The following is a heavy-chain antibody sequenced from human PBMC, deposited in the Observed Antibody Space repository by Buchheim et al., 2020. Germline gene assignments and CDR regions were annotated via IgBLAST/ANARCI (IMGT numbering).Heavy chain of an antibody. CDR2: INYSGSS. CDR1: GDSMSSYY. V-gene: IGHV4-59*08. D-gene: IGHD1-26*01. CDR3: ARRRIVRDAFDF. J-gene: IGHJ3*01. Sequence: QVQLQESGPGLVKPSETLSLTCTVSGDSMSSYYWSLIRQSPGKGLEGIGYINYSGSSNYNPSLKSRFTISVDASKNQFSLKVRSVTAADTAVYYCARRRIVRDAFDFWGQGT.